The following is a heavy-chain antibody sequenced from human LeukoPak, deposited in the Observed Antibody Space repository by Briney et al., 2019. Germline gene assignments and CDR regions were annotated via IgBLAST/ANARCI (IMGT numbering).Heavy chain of an antibody. V-gene: IGHV4-59*08. CDR1: GDSITPYY. J-gene: IGHJ4*02. CDR2: VYYTGSGST. CDR3: ARHAVYAGSGWAFDY. Sequence: SETLSLTCTVSGDSITPYYWSWIRQPPGKGLEWIGYVYYTGSGSTSNNPSLKSRVTISVDTSKNQFSLNLKSVTAADTAVYFCARHAVYAGSGWAFDYWGQGTLVTVSS. D-gene: IGHD6-19*01.